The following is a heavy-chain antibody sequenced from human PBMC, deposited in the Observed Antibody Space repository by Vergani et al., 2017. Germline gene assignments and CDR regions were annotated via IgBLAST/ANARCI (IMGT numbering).Heavy chain of an antibody. D-gene: IGHD3-3*01. CDR1: GFTFSSYA. V-gene: IGHV3-23*01. CDR3: AKGRAYYDFWRGYYYFDY. CDR2: ISGSGGST. Sequence: EVQLLESGGGLVQPGGSLRLSCAASGFTFSSYAMSWVRQAPGKGLEWVSAISGSGGSTYYADSVKGRFTISRDNSKNTLYLQMNSLRAEDTAVYYCAKGRAYYDFWRGYYYFDYWGQGTLVTVSS. J-gene: IGHJ4*02.